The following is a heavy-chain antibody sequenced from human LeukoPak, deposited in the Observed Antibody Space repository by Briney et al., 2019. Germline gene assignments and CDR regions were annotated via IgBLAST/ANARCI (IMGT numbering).Heavy chain of an antibody. D-gene: IGHD6-13*01. CDR1: GFTFSNYP. J-gene: IGHJ4*02. CDR3: ARGDSSSWGYYFDY. Sequence: SGGSLRLSCAASGFTFSNYPMNWVRQAPGKGLEWVSSISTSTSYIYYADSLKGRFTISRDNAKNSLYLQMNSLRAEDTAVYYCARGDSSSWGYYFDYWGQGTLVTVSS. V-gene: IGHV3-21*01. CDR2: ISTSTSYI.